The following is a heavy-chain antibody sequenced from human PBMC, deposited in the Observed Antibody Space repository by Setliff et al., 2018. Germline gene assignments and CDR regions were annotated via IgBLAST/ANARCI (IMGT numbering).Heavy chain of an antibody. CDR3: ARSPSSGAYWNPRPFYSDY. V-gene: IGHV4-4*08. D-gene: IGHD1-26*01. CDR1: GGSISDSS. CDR2: ISPSGST. Sequence: SETLSLTCTVSGGSISDSSWSWIRQPPGKGLEWIGHISPSGSTTYNPSVKSRVTISLDTSKNHFSLKLDSVTAADTALYYCARSPSSGAYWNPRPFYSDYWARGTLVTVSS. J-gene: IGHJ4*02.